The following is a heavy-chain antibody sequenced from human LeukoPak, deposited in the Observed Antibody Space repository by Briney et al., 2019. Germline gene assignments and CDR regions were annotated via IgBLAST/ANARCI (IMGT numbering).Heavy chain of an antibody. CDR2: ISSSSSYI. J-gene: IGHJ3*02. Sequence: GGSLRLSCAASGFTFSSYSMNWVRQAPGKGLEWVSPISSSSSYIYYADSVKGRFTISRDNAKNSLYLQMNSLRAEDTAVYYCARDKAGGVTYAFDIWGQGTMVTVSS. D-gene: IGHD4-11*01. V-gene: IGHV3-21*01. CDR3: ARDKAGGVTYAFDI. CDR1: GFTFSSYS.